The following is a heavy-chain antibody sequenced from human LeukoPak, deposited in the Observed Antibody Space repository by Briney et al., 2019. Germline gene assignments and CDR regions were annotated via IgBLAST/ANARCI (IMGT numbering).Heavy chain of an antibody. Sequence: GGSLRLSCAASGFTFSDYYMSWIRQAPGKGLEWVSYISSSGSTIYYADSVKGRFTISRDNAKNSLNLQMNSLRAEDTAVYYCARESASTSCFDYWGQGTLVTVSS. V-gene: IGHV3-11*01. J-gene: IGHJ4*02. CDR1: GFTFSDYY. D-gene: IGHD2-2*01. CDR3: ARESASTSCFDY. CDR2: ISSSGSTI.